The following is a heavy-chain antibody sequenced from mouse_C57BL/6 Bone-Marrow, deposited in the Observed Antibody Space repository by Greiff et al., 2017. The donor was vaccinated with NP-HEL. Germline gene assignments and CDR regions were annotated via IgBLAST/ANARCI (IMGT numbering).Heavy chain of an antibody. CDR1: GFNIKDDY. V-gene: IGHV14-4*01. J-gene: IGHJ4*01. CDR2: IDPENGDT. Sequence: DVQLQESGAELVRPGASVKLSCTASGFNIKDDYMHWVKQRPEQGLEWIGWIDPENGDTEYASKFQGKATITADTSSNTAYLQLSSLTSEDTAVYYCTPLKAMDYWGQGTSVTVSS. CDR3: TPLKAMDY.